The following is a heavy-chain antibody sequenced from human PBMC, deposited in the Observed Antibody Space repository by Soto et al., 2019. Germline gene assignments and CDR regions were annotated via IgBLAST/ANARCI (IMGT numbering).Heavy chain of an antibody. V-gene: IGHV4-31*03. CDR3: AREQWGFDS. J-gene: IGHJ4*02. Sequence: QVQLQESGPELVKSSQTLSLTCTVSNGSISTNGHYWTWIRQRPGKGLEWIAYIYYTGNSYYNPSLKSRVTLXIDTSKNQFSLTLRSVTAADTAVYYCAREQWGFDSWGQGTLVTVSS. CDR1: NGSISTNGHY. D-gene: IGHD6-19*01. CDR2: IYYTGNS.